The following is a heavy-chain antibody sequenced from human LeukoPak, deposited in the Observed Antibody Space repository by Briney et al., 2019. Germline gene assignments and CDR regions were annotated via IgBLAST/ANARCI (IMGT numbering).Heavy chain of an antibody. CDR1: GFTFSSYE. CDR3: ARGDRYDWDYYYYMDV. V-gene: IGHV3-48*03. D-gene: IGHD1-20*01. Sequence: GGSLRLSCAASGFTFSSYEMSWVRQDPGKGLEWVSYISSSGTIIYYADSVKGRFTISRDNTKNSLYLQMNSLRAEDTAVHYCARGDRYDWDYYYYMDVWGKGTTVTISS. CDR2: ISSSGTII. J-gene: IGHJ6*03.